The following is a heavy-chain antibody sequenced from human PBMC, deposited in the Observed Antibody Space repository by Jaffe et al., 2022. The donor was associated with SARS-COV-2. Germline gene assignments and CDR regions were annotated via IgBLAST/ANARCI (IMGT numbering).Heavy chain of an antibody. CDR3: AKEGTVVRGISRHYYYYMDV. CDR1: RFTFSSYA. D-gene: IGHD3-10*01. V-gene: IGHV3-23*04. CDR2: ISSNGAGT. J-gene: IGHJ6*03. Sequence: EVQLVESGGGLVQPGGSLRLSCAASRFTFSSYAMSWVRQAPGKGLEWVSTISSNGAGTYYANSVKGRFTISRDNSKNTLFLQMNSLRAEDTALYYCAKEGTVVRGISRHYYYYMDVWGKGNTVTVSS.